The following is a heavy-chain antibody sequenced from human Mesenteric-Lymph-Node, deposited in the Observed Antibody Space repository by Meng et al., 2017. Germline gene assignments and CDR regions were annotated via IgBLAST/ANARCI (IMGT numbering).Heavy chain of an antibody. D-gene: IGHD4-11*01. Sequence: GGSLRISCAASGFTFSSYAMSWVRQAPGKGLEWVSAISGSGGSTYYADSVKGRFTISRDNSKNTLYLQMNSLRAEDTAVYYCAKGVTDLYYYYGMDVWGQGTTVTVSS. CDR1: GFTFSSYA. CDR3: AKGVTDLYYYYGMDV. CDR2: ISGSGGST. V-gene: IGHV3-23*01. J-gene: IGHJ6*02.